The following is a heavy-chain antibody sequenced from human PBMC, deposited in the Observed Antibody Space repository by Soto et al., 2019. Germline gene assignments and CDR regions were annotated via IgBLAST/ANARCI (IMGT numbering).Heavy chain of an antibody. CDR2: FFSDAER. V-gene: IGHV2-26*01. CDR3: ARMDGDYNYYGLDV. D-gene: IGHD4-17*01. Sequence: QVTLKESGPVLVKPTETLTLTCSVSGFSLTNGRMGVSWIRQPPGKALEWLAHFFSDAERSYSTSMQSRLNMYKDSSGSQVVLTMTNMAPADTATYFCARMDGDYNYYGLDVWGHGIAVNFSS. CDR1: GFSLTNGRMG. J-gene: IGHJ6*02.